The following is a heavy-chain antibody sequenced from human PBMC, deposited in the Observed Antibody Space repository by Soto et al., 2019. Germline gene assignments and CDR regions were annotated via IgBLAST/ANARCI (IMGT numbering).Heavy chain of an antibody. CDR1: GYTFTGYY. D-gene: IGHD3-9*01. Sequence: ASVKVSCEASGYTFTGYYMHSLRQAPGQGLEWMGWINPNSGGTNYSQKFQGRVTITRDTSASTAYMELSSLRSEDTAVYYCARDDPPAIFSSLGGVGYYYYGMAVWGQGTTVTVSS. CDR3: ARDDPPAIFSSLGGVGYYYYGMAV. J-gene: IGHJ6*02. CDR2: INPNSGGT. V-gene: IGHV1-2*02.